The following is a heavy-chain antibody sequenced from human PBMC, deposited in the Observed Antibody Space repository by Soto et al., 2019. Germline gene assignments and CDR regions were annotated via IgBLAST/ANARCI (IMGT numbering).Heavy chain of an antibody. J-gene: IGHJ4*02. V-gene: IGHV4-39*01. CDR3: ARLVVVAPVANV. CDR2: IFYTVTT. CDR1: GGSVSYNSYY. Sequence: PSETLSLTCSVSGGSVSYNSYYWGWIRQPPGKGLEWVGGIFYTVTTYYNPSLKDRLSISVDTSKNSFSLNLTSVTAADTAVYFCARLVVVAPVANVWGQGALVTVSS. D-gene: IGHD2-21*01.